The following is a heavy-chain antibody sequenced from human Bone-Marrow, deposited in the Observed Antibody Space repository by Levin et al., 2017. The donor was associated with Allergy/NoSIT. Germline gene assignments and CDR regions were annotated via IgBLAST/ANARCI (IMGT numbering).Heavy chain of an antibody. D-gene: IGHD4-17*01. Sequence: GGSLRLSCSASGMIFADYAMSWVRQAPGKGLEWLNFISSNVYGGTTEYAASVKGRFTISRDDSKSIVFLQMNSLKTDSTGIYYSTRGSVKAFDIWGQGTMITVSS. CDR2: ISSNVYGGTT. CDR3: TRGSVKAFDI. V-gene: IGHV3-49*04. J-gene: IGHJ3*02. CDR1: GMIFADYA.